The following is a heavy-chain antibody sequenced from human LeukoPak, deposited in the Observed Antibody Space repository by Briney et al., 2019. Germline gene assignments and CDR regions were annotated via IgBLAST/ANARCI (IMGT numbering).Heavy chain of an antibody. Sequence: QPGGSLRLSCAASGFTFSSYWMSWVRQAPGKGLEWVANIKQDGSEKYYVDSVKGRFTISRDNAKNSLYLQMNSLRAEDTAVYYCAREGSSWWANWFDPWGQGTLVTVSS. D-gene: IGHD6-13*01. CDR3: AREGSSWWANWFDP. CDR1: GFTFSSYW. J-gene: IGHJ5*02. V-gene: IGHV3-7*01. CDR2: IKQDGSEK.